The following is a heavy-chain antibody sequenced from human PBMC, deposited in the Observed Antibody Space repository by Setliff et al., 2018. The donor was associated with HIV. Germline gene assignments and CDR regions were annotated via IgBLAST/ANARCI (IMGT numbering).Heavy chain of an antibody. CDR3: ARGHTINYYGGDFFDF. CDR2: IYNSATT. CDR1: GASISSDT. Sequence: PSETLSLTCIVSGASISSDTWSWIRQPPGKGLQWIGFIYNSATTNYNPSLESRVSISVDTSKKQFSLELNSVTAADTAVYYCARGHTINYYGGDFFDFWGQGSLVTVSS. J-gene: IGHJ4*02. D-gene: IGHD1-26*01. V-gene: IGHV4-59*01.